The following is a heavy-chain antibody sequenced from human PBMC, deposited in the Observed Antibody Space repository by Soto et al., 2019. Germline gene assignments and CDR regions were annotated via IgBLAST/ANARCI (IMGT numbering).Heavy chain of an antibody. CDR3: VRSYLVRGAANYFDF. Sequence: GESLKISCKGSGYSFTSYWIGWVRQMSGKGLEWVGIIYPGDSDTRYSPSFHGQVTISADNSISTAYLQWSSLKASDTAMYFCVRSYLVRGAANYFDFWSQGTLVTVSS. D-gene: IGHD3-10*01. V-gene: IGHV5-51*01. J-gene: IGHJ4*02. CDR1: GYSFTSYW. CDR2: IYPGDSDT.